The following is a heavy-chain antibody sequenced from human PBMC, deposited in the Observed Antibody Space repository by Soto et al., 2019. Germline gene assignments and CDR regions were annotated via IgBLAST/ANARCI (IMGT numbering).Heavy chain of an antibody. CDR1: GYTFTSYY. J-gene: IGHJ2*01. V-gene: IGHV1-46*03. D-gene: IGHD4-17*01. CDR3: ARVGPHASAVTLDWYFDL. CDR2: INPSGGST. Sequence: QVQLVQSGAEVKKPGASVKVSCKASGYTFTSYYMHWVRQAPGQGLEWMGIINPSGGSTSYAQKFQGRVTMTRDTSTSTVYMELRSLRSEDTAVYYCARVGPHASAVTLDWYFDLWGRGTLVTVSS.